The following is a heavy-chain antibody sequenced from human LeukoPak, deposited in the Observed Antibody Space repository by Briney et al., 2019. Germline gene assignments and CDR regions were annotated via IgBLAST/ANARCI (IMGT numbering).Heavy chain of an antibody. CDR2: IYSGGST. J-gene: IGHJ4*02. D-gene: IGHD3-10*01. CDR1: GFTVSSNY. V-gene: IGHV3-66*01. CDR3: ARVLAMVRGVIDY. Sequence: PGGSLRLSCAASGFTVSSNYMSWVRQAPGKGLEWVSVIYSGGSTYYADSVKGRFTISRDNSKNTLYLQMNSLGAEDTAVYYCARVLAMVRGVIDYWGQGTLVTVSS.